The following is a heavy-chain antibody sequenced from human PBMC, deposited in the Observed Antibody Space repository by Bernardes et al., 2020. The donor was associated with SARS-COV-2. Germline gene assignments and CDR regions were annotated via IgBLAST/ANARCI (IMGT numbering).Heavy chain of an antibody. CDR1: GYTFTSYG. J-gene: IGHJ3*02. V-gene: IGHV1-18*01. Sequence: ASVKVSCKASGYTFTSYGIIWVRQAPGQGLEWMGWISAYNGNPNYAQKLQGRVTMTTDTSTSTAYMELRSLRSDDTAVYYCARGVVVSAITYDSSGYYYISDAFDIWGQGTMVTVSS. CDR2: ISAYNGNP. D-gene: IGHD3-22*01. CDR3: ARGVVVSAITYDSSGYYYISDAFDI.